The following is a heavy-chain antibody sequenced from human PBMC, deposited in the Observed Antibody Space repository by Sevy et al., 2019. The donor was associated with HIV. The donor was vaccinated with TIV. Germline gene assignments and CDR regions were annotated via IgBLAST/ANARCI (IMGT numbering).Heavy chain of an antibody. D-gene: IGHD2-15*01. J-gene: IGHJ4*02. Sequence: ASVKVSCQTSGYAFSNYEINWVRQATGQGLEWMGRMNPNSGDTSYSQKFQGRVTMTSDNPTSTVYMELSGLRFEDTAVYYCARSWTRIYDVLPVYWGQGTLVTVSS. CDR3: ARSWTRIYDVLPVY. V-gene: IGHV1-8*01. CDR1: GYAFSNYE. CDR2: MNPNSGDT.